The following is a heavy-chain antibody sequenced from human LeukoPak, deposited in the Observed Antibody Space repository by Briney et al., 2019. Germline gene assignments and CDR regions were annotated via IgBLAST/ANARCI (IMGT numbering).Heavy chain of an antibody. CDR2: ISSDGTTT. Sequence: GGSLRLSCAVPGFTLSNDWMHWVRRAPGKGLVWVSRISSDGTTTNYADSVKGRFTISRDNAKNTLYLQMESLRAEDTAVYYCAGRWSFDYWGQGTLVTVSS. D-gene: IGHD2-15*01. CDR3: AGRWSFDY. J-gene: IGHJ4*02. V-gene: IGHV3-74*01. CDR1: GFTLSNDW.